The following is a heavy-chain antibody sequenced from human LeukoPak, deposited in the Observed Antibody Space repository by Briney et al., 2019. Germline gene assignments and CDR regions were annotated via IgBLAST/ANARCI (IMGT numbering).Heavy chain of an antibody. V-gene: IGHV3-21*01. CDR3: AREGCSSTSCYDKYDY. Sequence: PGGSLRLYCAASGFTFSSYSMNWVRQAPGKGLEWVSSISSSSSYIYYADSVKGRFTISRDNAKNSLYLQMNSLRAEDTAVYYCAREGCSSTSCYDKYDYWGQGTLVTVSS. CDR1: GFTFSSYS. CDR2: ISSSSSYI. D-gene: IGHD2-2*01. J-gene: IGHJ4*02.